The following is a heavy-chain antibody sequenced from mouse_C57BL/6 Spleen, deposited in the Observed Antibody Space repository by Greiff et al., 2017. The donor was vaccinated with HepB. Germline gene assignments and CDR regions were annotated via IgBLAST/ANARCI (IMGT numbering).Heavy chain of an antibody. CDR3: TRLIYYYGSSYFDY. CDR1: GFTFSDAW. V-gene: IGHV6-6*01. J-gene: IGHJ2*01. CDR2: IRNKANNHAT. Sequence: DVKLQESGGGLVQPGGSMKLSCAASGFTFSDAWMDWVRQSPEKGLEWVAEIRNKANNHATYYAESVKGRFTISRDDSKSSVYLQMNSLRAEDTGIYYCTRLIYYYGSSYFDYWGQGTTLTVSS. D-gene: IGHD1-1*01.